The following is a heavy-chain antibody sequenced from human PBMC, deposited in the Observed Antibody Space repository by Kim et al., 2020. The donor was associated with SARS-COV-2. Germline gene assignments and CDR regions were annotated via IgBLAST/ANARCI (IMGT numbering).Heavy chain of an antibody. J-gene: IGHJ4*02. V-gene: IGHV3-23*01. CDR2: ISGSGGST. CDR1: GFTFSSYA. CDR3: AKGFSRGILDSSGYYFDY. Sequence: GGSLRLSCAASGFTFSSYAMSWVRQAPGKGLEWVSAISGSGGSTYYADSVKGRFTISRDNSKNTLYLQMNSLRAEDTAVYYCAKGFSRGILDSSGYYFDYWGQGKLVTVSS. D-gene: IGHD3-22*01.